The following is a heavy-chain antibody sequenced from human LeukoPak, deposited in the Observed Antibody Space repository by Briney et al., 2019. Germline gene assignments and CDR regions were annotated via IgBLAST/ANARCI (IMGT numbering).Heavy chain of an antibody. Sequence: SETLSLTCTVSGGSISSYYWSWIRQPPGKGLEWIGYIYYSGSTNYNPSLKGRVTISVDTSKNQFSLKLSSVTAADTAVYYCARDLVPGTTGYWGQGTLVTVSS. CDR1: GGSISSYY. D-gene: IGHD1-1*01. CDR3: ARDLVPGTTGY. CDR2: IYYSGST. J-gene: IGHJ4*02. V-gene: IGHV4-59*01.